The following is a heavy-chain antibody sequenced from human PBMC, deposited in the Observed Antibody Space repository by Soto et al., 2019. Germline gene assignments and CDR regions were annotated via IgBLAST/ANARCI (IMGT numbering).Heavy chain of an antibody. Sequence: ASVKVSCKASVFSVDTIHWVRRAPGQGLEWMGWIKANSGGTNYAQKFQGRVTMTADKTTATAHMELRSLRSDDTAVYFCVRIVVDPAGARRADYWGQGTLVTVSS. CDR3: VRIVVDPAGARRADY. CDR2: IKANSGGT. D-gene: IGHD2-2*01. CDR1: VFSVDT. J-gene: IGHJ4*02. V-gene: IGHV1-2*02.